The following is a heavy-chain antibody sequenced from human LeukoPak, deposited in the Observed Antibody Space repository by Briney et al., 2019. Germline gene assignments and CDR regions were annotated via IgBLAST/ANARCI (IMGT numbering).Heavy chain of an antibody. J-gene: IGHJ6*02. CDR2: IYSGGST. D-gene: IGHD4-11*01. CDR1: GFTVSSNY. CDR3: ARTTVTTYGMDV. Sequence: GGSLRLSCAASGFTVSSNYMSWVRQAPGKGLEWASVIYSGGSTYYADSVKGRFTISRDNSKNTLYLQMNSLRAEDTAVYYCARTTVTTYGMDVWGQGTTVTVSS. V-gene: IGHV3-53*01.